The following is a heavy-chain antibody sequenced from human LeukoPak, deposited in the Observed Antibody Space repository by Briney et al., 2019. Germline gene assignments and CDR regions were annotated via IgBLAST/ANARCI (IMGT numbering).Heavy chain of an antibody. CDR3: ARLPGGLGYCSSTSCYTDDY. CDR2: INPNSGGT. J-gene: IGHJ4*02. D-gene: IGHD2-2*02. CDR1: GYTFTGYY. Sequence: GASVKVSCKASGYTFTGYYMHWVRQAPGQGLEWMGWINPNSGGTNYAQKFQGRVTMTRDTSISTAYMELSRLRSGDTAVYYCARLPGGLGYCSSTSCYTDDYWGQGTLVTVSS. V-gene: IGHV1-2*02.